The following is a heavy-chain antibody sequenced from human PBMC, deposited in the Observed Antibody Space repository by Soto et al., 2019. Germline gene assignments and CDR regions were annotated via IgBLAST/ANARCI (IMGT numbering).Heavy chain of an antibody. J-gene: IGHJ4*02. V-gene: IGHV3-30-3*01. D-gene: IGHD6-13*01. Sequence: GGSLRLSCAASGFTFSSYVIHWVRQAPGKGLEWVALISTDGTDKYYPDSVKGRFTISRDNSKNTLYLQMNSLRAEDTAVYYCAKDQYPGIAAAGTSFYDYWGQGTLVTVS. CDR3: AKDQYPGIAAAGTSFYDY. CDR1: GFTFSSYV. CDR2: ISTDGTDK.